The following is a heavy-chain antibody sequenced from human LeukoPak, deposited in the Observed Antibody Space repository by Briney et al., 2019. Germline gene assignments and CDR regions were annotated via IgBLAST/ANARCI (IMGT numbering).Heavy chain of an antibody. CDR2: IGGSGDKT. V-gene: IGHV3-23*01. J-gene: IGHJ4*02. Sequence: GGSLRLPCAASGFTFNRNAISWVRQAPGKGLEGVSTIGGSGDKTFYADSVKGRFTISRDNSKNMVHLQMNSLTGEDTALYYCVRRGDASSGWGDHDFWGQGALVTVSS. CDR3: VRRGDASSGWGDHDF. D-gene: IGHD6-19*01. CDR1: GFTFNRNA.